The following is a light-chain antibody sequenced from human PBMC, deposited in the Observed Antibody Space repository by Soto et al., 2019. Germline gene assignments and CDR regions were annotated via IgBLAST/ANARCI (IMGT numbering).Light chain of an antibody. Sequence: QSVLTQPPPVSGAPGQRVTISCTGSSSNIGAGYDVHWYQQLPGTAPKLLIYGNSNRPSGVPDRFSGSKSGTSASLAITGLQAEDEADYYCQSYDSSLSQNVFGTGTKVTVL. J-gene: IGLJ1*01. CDR2: GNS. CDR3: QSYDSSLSQNV. CDR1: SSNIGAGYD. V-gene: IGLV1-40*01.